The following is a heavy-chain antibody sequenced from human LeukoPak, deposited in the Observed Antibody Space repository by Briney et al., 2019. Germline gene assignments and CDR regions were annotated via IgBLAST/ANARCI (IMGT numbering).Heavy chain of an antibody. V-gene: IGHV1-2*06. CDR3: ARVSFYSSSSSY. D-gene: IGHD6-6*01. Sequence: ASVKVSCKASGYNFTQYFIHWVRQAPGQGLEWMGRINHNSGGTNYAQKFQGRVTMTRDTSISTAYMELSRLRSDDTAVYYCARVSFYSSSSSYWGQGTLVTVSS. CDR1: GYNFTQYF. J-gene: IGHJ4*02. CDR2: INHNSGGT.